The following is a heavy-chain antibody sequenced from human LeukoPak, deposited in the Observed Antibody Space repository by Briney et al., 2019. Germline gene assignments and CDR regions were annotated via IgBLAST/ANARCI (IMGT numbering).Heavy chain of an antibody. CDR2: ISWNSGSI. CDR3: AKDISTGTQGYYYGMDV. J-gene: IGHJ6*02. Sequence: HPGRSLRLSCAASEFTFDDYAMHWVRQAPEKGLEWVSGISWNSGSIGYADSVKGRFTISRDNAKNSLYLQMNSLRAEDTALYYCAKDISTGTQGYYYGMDVWGQGTTVTVSS. D-gene: IGHD1-1*01. V-gene: IGHV3-9*01. CDR1: EFTFDDYA.